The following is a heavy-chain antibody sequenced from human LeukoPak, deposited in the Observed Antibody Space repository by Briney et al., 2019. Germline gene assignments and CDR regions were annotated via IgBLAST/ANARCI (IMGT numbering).Heavy chain of an antibody. CDR3: ARLAVAGIDHFDY. CDR2: INPNSGGT. J-gene: IGHJ4*02. CDR1: GYTFTGYY. V-gene: IGHV1-2*02. Sequence: ASVKVSCKASGYTFTGYYMHWVRQAPGQGLEWMGWINPNSGGTNYAQKFQGRVTMTRDTSISTAYMELSRLRSDDTAVYYCARLAVAGIDHFDYWGQGTLVTVSS. D-gene: IGHD6-19*01.